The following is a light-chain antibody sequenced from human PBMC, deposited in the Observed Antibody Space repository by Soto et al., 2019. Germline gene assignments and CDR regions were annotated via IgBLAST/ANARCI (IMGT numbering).Light chain of an antibody. J-gene: IGLJ3*02. V-gene: IGLV2-23*02. CDR1: SSDVGNYNF. Sequence: QSALTQPASVSGSPGQSITISCTGTSSDVGNYNFVSWYQQHPGKAPKLMIFEVSQRPSGVSNRFSGSKSGNTASLTISGLQTEDEADYYCCSCAGINIWGFGGGTQLTVL. CDR3: CSCAGINIWG. CDR2: EVS.